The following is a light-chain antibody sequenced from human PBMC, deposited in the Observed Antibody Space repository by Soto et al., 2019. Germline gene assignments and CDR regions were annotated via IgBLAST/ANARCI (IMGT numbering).Light chain of an antibody. CDR3: CSYAGSDTMI. Sequence: QSALTQPASVSGSPGQSIAISCTGSSSNVGAYNLVSWFQQYPGEGPKLVIYEGSRRPSGVSNRFSGSKSGNTASLTISGLQSEDDAYYYCCSYAGSDTMIFGGGTKVTVL. J-gene: IGLJ2*01. CDR2: EGS. V-gene: IGLV2-23*01. CDR1: SSNVGAYNL.